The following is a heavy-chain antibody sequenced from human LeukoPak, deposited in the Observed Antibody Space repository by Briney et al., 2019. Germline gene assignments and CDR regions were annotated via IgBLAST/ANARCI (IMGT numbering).Heavy chain of an antibody. J-gene: IGHJ4*02. CDR3: AKEGEYCSSTSCYLDY. CDR1: GFTFSSYA. Sequence: PGGSLRLSCAASGFTFSSYAMSWVRQAPGKGLEWVSAISGSGGSTYYADSVKGRFTISRDNSKNTLYLQMNSLRAEDTAVYYCAKEGEYCSSTSCYLDYWGQGTLVTVSS. V-gene: IGHV3-23*01. CDR2: ISGSGGST. D-gene: IGHD2-2*01.